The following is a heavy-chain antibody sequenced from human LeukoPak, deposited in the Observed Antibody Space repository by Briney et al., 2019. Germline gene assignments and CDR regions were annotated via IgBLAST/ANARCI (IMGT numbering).Heavy chain of an antibody. CDR1: GFTFSSYA. V-gene: IGHV3-21*01. D-gene: IGHD3-3*01. J-gene: IGHJ5*02. CDR3: ARDSTPHYDFWSGYVSPNWFDP. Sequence: NSGGSLRLSCAASGFTFSSYAMSWVRQAPGKGLEWVSSISSSSSYIYYADSVKGRFTISRDNAKNSLYLQMNSLRAEDTAVYYCARDSTPHYDFWSGYVSPNWFDPWGQGTLVTVSS. CDR2: ISSSSSYI.